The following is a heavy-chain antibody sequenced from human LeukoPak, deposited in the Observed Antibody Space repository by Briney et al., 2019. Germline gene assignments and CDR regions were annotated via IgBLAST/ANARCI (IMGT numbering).Heavy chain of an antibody. D-gene: IGHD6-13*01. J-gene: IGHJ4*02. CDR1: GYIFTGYY. Sequence: ASVKVSCKASGYIFTGYYMHWVRQAPGQGLEWMGWINPNSGGTNYAQKFQGRVTMTRDTSISTAYMELSRLRSDDTAVYYCARDIRLAAAGTDYWGQGTLVTVSS. CDR2: INPNSGGT. V-gene: IGHV1-2*02. CDR3: ARDIRLAAAGTDY.